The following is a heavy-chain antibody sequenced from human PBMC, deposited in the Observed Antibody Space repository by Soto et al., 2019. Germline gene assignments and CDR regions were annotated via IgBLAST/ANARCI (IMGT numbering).Heavy chain of an antibody. J-gene: IGHJ4*02. CDR1: GFTFNSYA. CDR3: AYSSTPFDY. Sequence: GGSLRLSCAVSGFTFNSYAMNWVRQAPGKGLEWVSSISGGGGGTYYADSLKGRLTISRDNSKSTLYLQMNSLRAEDTAVYYCAYSSTPFDYWGQGTLVTVSS. CDR2: ISGGGGGT. D-gene: IGHD6-13*01. V-gene: IGHV3-23*01.